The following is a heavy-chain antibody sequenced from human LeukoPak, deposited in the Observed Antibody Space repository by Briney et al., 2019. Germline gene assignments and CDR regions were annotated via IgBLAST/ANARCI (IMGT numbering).Heavy chain of an antibody. V-gene: IGHV4-38-2*02. Sequence: PSETLSLTCTVSGYSISSGYYWGWIRPPPGKGLEWIGSIYHSGSTYYNPSLKSRVTISVDTSKNQFSLKLSSVTAADTAVYYCATLIPLNWFDPWGQGTLVTVSS. J-gene: IGHJ5*02. CDR2: IYHSGST. CDR1: GYSISSGYY. D-gene: IGHD2-21*01. CDR3: ATLIPLNWFDP.